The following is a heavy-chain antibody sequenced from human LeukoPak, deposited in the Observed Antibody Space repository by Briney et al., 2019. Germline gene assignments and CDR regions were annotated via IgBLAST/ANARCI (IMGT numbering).Heavy chain of an antibody. V-gene: IGHV4-39*01. Sequence: PSETLSLTCTVSGGSISSSSYYWGWIRQPPGKGLEWIGSIYYSGSTYYNPSLKSRVTISVDTSKNQFSLKLSSVTAADTAVYYCATTAPYGSESYSLVWGQGTLATVSS. D-gene: IGHD3-10*01. CDR3: ATTAPYGSESYSLV. J-gene: IGHJ4*02. CDR1: GGSISSSSYY. CDR2: IYYSGST.